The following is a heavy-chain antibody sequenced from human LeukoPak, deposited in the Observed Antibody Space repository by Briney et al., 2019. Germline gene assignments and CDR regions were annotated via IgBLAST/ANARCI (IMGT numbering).Heavy chain of an antibody. CDR1: GFTFSSYW. V-gene: IGHV3-7*03. CDR2: IKRDGSEK. Sequence: PGGSLRLSCAASGFTFSSYWMSWVRQAPGKGLEWVANIKRDGSEKYYVDSVKGRFTISRDNAKNSLYLQMNSLRAEDTAVYYCARVGPGDYGDYGVSYYGMDVWGQGTTVTVSS. J-gene: IGHJ6*02. CDR3: ARVGPGDYGDYGVSYYGMDV. D-gene: IGHD4-17*01.